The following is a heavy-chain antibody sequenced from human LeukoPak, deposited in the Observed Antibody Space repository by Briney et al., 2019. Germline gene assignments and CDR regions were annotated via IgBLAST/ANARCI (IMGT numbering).Heavy chain of an antibody. V-gene: IGHV3-30*18. CDR3: AKDLSRGYCSSTSCYHWFDP. CDR1: GFTFSSYG. Sequence: PGRSLRLSCAASGFTFSSYGMHWVRQAPGKGLEWVAVISYDGSNKYYADSVKGRFTISRDNSKNALYLQMNSLRAEDTAVYYCAKDLSRGYCSSTSCYHWFDPWGQGTLVTVSS. J-gene: IGHJ5*02. CDR2: ISYDGSNK. D-gene: IGHD2-2*01.